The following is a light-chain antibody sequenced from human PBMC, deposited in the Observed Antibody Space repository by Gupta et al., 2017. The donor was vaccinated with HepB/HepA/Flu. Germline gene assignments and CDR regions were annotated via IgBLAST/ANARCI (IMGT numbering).Light chain of an antibody. J-gene: IGKJ2*01. CDR1: QSVSSN. CDR2: GAS. CDR3: LQYINWPPEYT. Sequence: EIVMTQSPATLSVSPGERATLSCRASQSVSSNLAWYQQKPGQAPRLLIYGASTRATGIPARFSGSGSETEFTLTTSSLQSEDFALYYCLQYINWPPEYTFGQGTKLEI. V-gene: IGKV3-15*01.